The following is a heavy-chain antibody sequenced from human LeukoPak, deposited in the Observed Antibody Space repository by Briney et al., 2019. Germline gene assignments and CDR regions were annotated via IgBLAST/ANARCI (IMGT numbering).Heavy chain of an antibody. J-gene: IGHJ4*02. Sequence: SETLSLTCTVSGGSISSTSYYWGWIRQPPGKGLEWIGSIYYSGSTYYNPSLKSRVTISLATSKNQCSLKLSSVTAADTAVYYCARHRYSAYASSDYWGQGTLVTVSS. CDR2: IYYSGST. CDR3: ARHRYSAYASSDY. CDR1: GGSISSTSYY. D-gene: IGHD5-12*01. V-gene: IGHV4-39*01.